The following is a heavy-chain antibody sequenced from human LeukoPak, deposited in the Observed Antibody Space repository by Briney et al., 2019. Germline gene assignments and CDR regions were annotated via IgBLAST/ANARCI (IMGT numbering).Heavy chain of an antibody. J-gene: IGHJ3*02. D-gene: IGHD3-22*01. Sequence: ASVKVSCKASGYTFTSYYMHWVRDAPGQGLEWMGIISPSGGRTSYAQKFQGRVTMTRDTSTSTVYMELSSLRSEDTAVYYCARVSYYDSSGYLYAFDIWGQGTMVIVSS. CDR1: GYTFTSYY. CDR2: ISPSGGRT. CDR3: ARVSYYDSSGYLYAFDI. V-gene: IGHV1-46*01.